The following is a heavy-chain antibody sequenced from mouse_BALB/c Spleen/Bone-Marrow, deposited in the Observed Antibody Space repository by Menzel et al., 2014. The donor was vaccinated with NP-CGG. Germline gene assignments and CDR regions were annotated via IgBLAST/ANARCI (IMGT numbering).Heavy chain of an antibody. J-gene: IGHJ1*01. D-gene: IGHD4-1*01. Sequence: EVQVVESGGGLVKPGGSLKLSCAASGFAFSSYDMSWVRQTPEKRLEWVAYISSGGGSTYYPDTLNGRFTISRDNAKNTLYLQMSSLKYEDTAMYYCARHKLGRWYFDVWGAGTTVTVSS. CDR2: ISSGGGST. CDR3: ARHKLGRWYFDV. CDR1: GFAFSSYD. V-gene: IGHV5-12-1*01.